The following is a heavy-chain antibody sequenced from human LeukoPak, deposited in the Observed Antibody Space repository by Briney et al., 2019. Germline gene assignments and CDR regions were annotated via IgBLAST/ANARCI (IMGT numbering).Heavy chain of an antibody. Sequence: SETLSLTCTVSGYSISRAYYWGWIRQPPGKGLEWIGNIHYSGSTYYNPSLKSRVTISVDTSKNQFSLKLSSVTAADTAVYYCARGPDILTGYWDYWGQGTPVTISS. CDR3: ARGPDILTGYWDY. CDR2: IHYSGST. J-gene: IGHJ4*02. V-gene: IGHV4-38-2*02. CDR1: GYSISRAYY. D-gene: IGHD3-9*01.